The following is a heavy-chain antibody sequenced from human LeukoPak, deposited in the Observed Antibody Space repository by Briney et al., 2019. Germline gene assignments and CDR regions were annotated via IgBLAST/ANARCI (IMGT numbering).Heavy chain of an antibody. D-gene: IGHD1-20*01. CDR2: ISPDDTTM. J-gene: IGHJ4*02. V-gene: IGHV3-11*01. CDR3: ARGGTSITGIYS. CDR1: GFTFNNYA. Sequence: GGSLRLSCAASGFTFNNYALSWIRQTQGKGPEWVSYISPDDTTMYYADSVKGRFTISRDNAKNSLYLQMNSLRAEDTAVYYCARGGTSITGIYSWGQGTLVTVSS.